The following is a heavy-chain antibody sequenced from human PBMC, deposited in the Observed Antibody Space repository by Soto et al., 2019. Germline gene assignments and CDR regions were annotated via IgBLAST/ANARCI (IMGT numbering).Heavy chain of an antibody. CDR2: ISAHNGNT. CDR3: ARGRYGDY. J-gene: IGHJ4*02. Sequence: QAHLVQSGPEVKKPGASVKVSCKGSGYIFTSYGIAWVRQAPGQGLEWMGWISAHNGNTEYAHKFQGRVTVTRDTSTSTAYLELRSLRSDDTALYYCARGRYGDYWGQGALVIVSS. V-gene: IGHV1-18*01. D-gene: IGHD4-17*01. CDR1: GYIFTSYG.